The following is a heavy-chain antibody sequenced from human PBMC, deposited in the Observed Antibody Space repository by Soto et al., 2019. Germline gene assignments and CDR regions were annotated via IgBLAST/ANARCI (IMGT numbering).Heavy chain of an antibody. Sequence: QVQLVESGGGVVQPGRSLRLSCAASGFTFSSYGMHWVRQAPGKGLEWVAVISYDGRNKYYADSVKGRFTISRDNSKNTLYLQMNGLRAEDTAVYYCAKDRPSGSRPYYYGMDVWGQGTTVTVSS. V-gene: IGHV3-30*18. CDR1: GFTFSSYG. J-gene: IGHJ6*02. D-gene: IGHD1-26*01. CDR3: AKDRPSGSRPYYYGMDV. CDR2: ISYDGRNK.